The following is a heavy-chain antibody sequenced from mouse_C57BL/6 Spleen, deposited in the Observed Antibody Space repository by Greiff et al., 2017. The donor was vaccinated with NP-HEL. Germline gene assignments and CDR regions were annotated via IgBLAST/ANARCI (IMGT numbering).Heavy chain of an antibody. Sequence: VQLQQPGAELVRPGSSVKLSCKASGYTFTSYWMDWVKQRPGQGLEWIGNIYPSDSETHYNQKFKDKATLTVDKSSSTAYMQLSSLTSEDSAVYYCARSVMVTTEYYFDYWGQGTTLTVSS. CDR2: IYPSDSET. CDR1: GYTFTSYW. D-gene: IGHD2-2*01. CDR3: ARSVMVTTEYYFDY. J-gene: IGHJ2*01. V-gene: IGHV1-61*01.